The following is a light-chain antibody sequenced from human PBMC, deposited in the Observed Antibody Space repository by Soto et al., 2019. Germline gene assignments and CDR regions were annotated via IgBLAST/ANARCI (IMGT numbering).Light chain of an antibody. CDR3: QQYYSYPLT. Sequence: EILLTQSPATLSLSPGERATLSCRASQSVSNKYLAWYQQKPGQAPRLLMYGASTRANGSPERFSGRGSGTDFTLTISCLQSEDFETYYCQQYYSYPLTFGGGTKVDIK. J-gene: IGKJ4*01. V-gene: IGKV3D-7*01. CDR1: QSVSNKY. CDR2: GAS.